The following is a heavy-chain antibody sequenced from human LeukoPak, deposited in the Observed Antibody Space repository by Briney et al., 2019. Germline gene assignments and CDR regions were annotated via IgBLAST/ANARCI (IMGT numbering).Heavy chain of an antibody. CDR2: ISSSGSTI. CDR3: ARAKWLRLTAYYYYYMDV. D-gene: IGHD5-12*01. J-gene: IGHJ6*03. Sequence: GGSLRLSCAASGFTFSSYEMNWVRQAPGKGLEWVSYISSSGSTIYYADSVKGRFTISRDNAKNSLYLQMNSLRAEDTAVYYCARAKWLRLTAYYYYYMDVWGKGTTVTVSS. V-gene: IGHV3-48*03. CDR1: GFTFSSYE.